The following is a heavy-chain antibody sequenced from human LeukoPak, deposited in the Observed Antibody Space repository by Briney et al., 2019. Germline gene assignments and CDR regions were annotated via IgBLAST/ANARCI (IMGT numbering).Heavy chain of an antibody. CDR2: ISAYNGYT. D-gene: IGHD4-23*01. J-gene: IGHJ1*01. V-gene: IGHV1-18*04. Sequence: ASVKVSCKTSGYTFTGYYMHWVRQAPGQGLEWMGWISAYNGYTDYAQKFQFRVTMTTDTSTSTAYMELRSLRSDDTAVYYCARDKAVTTEVTQHFQHWGQGTLVTVPS. CDR1: GYTFTGYY. CDR3: ARDKAVTTEVTQHFQH.